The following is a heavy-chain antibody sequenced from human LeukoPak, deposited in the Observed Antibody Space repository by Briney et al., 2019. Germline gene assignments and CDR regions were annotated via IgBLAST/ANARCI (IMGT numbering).Heavy chain of an antibody. J-gene: IGHJ4*02. D-gene: IGHD3-3*01. Sequence: TGGSLRLSCAASGFTFSSYSLNWVRQAPGKGLEWVSSISGRSSYIYYADSMKGRFTISRDNAKNSLYLQMNSLRAEDTAVYYCASGYHDFWSATPPAFIDYWGQGTLVTVSS. CDR3: ASGYHDFWSATPPAFIDY. V-gene: IGHV3-21*01. CDR1: GFTFSSYS. CDR2: ISGRSSYI.